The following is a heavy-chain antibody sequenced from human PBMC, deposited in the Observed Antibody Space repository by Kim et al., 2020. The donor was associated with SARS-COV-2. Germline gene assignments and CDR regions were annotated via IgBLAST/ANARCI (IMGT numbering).Heavy chain of an antibody. CDR1: GFTFSAYA. J-gene: IGHJ4*02. V-gene: IGHV3-64*02. D-gene: IGHD2-15*01. Sequence: GGSLRLSCAASGFTFSAYAIYWVRQAPGKGLEFVSAISSDGNSKYYADSVKDRVTISRDNSKNTLYLQMGSLRAEDMAVYYCARARGGSCYNAIDYWGQGTLVTVSS. CDR2: ISSDGNSK. CDR3: ARARGGSCYNAIDY.